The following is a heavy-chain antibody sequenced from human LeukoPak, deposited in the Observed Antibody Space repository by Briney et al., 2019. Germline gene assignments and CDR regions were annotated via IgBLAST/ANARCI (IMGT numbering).Heavy chain of an antibody. V-gene: IGHV3-66*01. CDR2: VYSGGLT. CDR3: VRDRWPGLGDF. Sequence: GGSLRLSCAASGFIVSENYMGWVRQAPGKGLEWVSTVYSGGLTFYADPVKGRFTISRGNSKNTLYLQMSILRAEDTAVYYCVRDRWPGLGDFWGQGTTVTVSS. CDR1: GFIVSENY. J-gene: IGHJ6*02. D-gene: IGHD3/OR15-3a*01.